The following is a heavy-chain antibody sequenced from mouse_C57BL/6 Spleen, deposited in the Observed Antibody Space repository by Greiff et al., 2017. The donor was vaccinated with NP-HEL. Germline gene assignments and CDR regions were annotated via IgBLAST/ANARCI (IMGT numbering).Heavy chain of an antibody. CDR3: ASYYYGSSYGYFDV. J-gene: IGHJ1*03. D-gene: IGHD1-1*01. V-gene: IGHV1-52*01. Sequence: QVQLQQPGAELVRPGSSVKLSCKASGYTFTSYWMHWVKQRPIQGLEWIGNIDPSDSETHYNQKFKDKATLTVDKSSSTAYMQLSSLTSEDSAVYYGASYYYGSSYGYFDVWGTGTTVTVSS. CDR1: GYTFTSYW. CDR2: IDPSDSET.